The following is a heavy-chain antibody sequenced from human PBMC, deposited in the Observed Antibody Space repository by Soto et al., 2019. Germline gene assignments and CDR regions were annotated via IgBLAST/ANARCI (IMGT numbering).Heavy chain of an antibody. CDR1: GFTFRIYT. J-gene: IGHJ5*02. D-gene: IGHD2-21*02. Sequence: GSLLLACTASGFTFRIYTMSWVRQAPGKGLEWVSGISATGGSTYYADSVKGRFTFSRDNSKNTLYLQMNSLRAEDTAVYYCAKGFIRDCGGDCTVDTWGQGTLVTVSS. CDR3: AKGFIRDCGGDCTVDT. CDR2: ISATGGST. V-gene: IGHV3-23*01.